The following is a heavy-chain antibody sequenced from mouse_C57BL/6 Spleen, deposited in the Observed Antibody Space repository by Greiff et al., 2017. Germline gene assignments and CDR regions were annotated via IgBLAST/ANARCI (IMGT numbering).Heavy chain of an antibody. CDR1: GFSLTSYG. Sequence: VQLQQSGPGLVAPSQSLSITCTASGFSLTSYGVDWVRQPPGKGLEWLGVIWGGGSTTYNSALMSSLGISKDNSKSKVFLKMNSLQTDDTAMYYCAKFGYGFAYWGQGTLVTVSA. CDR3: AKFGYGFAY. J-gene: IGHJ3*01. V-gene: IGHV2-9*01. CDR2: IWGGGST. D-gene: IGHD2-2*01.